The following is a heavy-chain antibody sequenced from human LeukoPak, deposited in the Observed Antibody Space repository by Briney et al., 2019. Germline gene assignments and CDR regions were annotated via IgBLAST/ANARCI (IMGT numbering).Heavy chain of an antibody. D-gene: IGHD3-22*01. J-gene: IGHJ3*02. V-gene: IGHV3-23*01. CDR2: ISGNGRST. Sequence: QPGGSLRLSCAASGFTFAGYGMSWVRQAPGKGLDWVSTISGNGRSTYYADSVKGRFTISRDNSKNTLYLQMNSLRAEDTAVYHCAKALGYYFDSSGYGAFDIWGQGTMVTVSS. CDR3: AKALGYYFDSSGYGAFDI. CDR1: GFTFAGYG.